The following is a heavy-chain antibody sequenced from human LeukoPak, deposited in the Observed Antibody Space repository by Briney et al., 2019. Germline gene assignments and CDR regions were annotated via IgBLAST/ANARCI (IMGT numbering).Heavy chain of an antibody. CDR3: TRALSSTVVTPDDY. Sequence: GGSLRLSCTASGFTFGDYAMSWVRQAPGKGLEWVGFIRSKAYGGTTEYAASVKGRFTISRDDSKSIAYLQMNSLKTEDTAVYYRTRALSSTVVTPDDYWGQGTLVTVSS. V-gene: IGHV3-49*04. D-gene: IGHD2-15*01. CDR2: IRSKAYGGTT. CDR1: GFTFGDYA. J-gene: IGHJ4*02.